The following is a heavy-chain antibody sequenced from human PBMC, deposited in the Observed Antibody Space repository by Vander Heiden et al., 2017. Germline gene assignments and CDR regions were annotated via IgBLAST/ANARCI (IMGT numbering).Heavy chain of an antibody. Sequence: EVQLVESGGGLVQPGGSLRLSCAASGFTFSGYSMNWVRQAPGKGLEWVSYISSSSSTIYYADAVKGRFTISRDNAKNSLYLQMNSLRDEDTAVYYCARRGTVGATRFDYWGQGTLVTVSS. CDR2: ISSSSSTI. D-gene: IGHD1-26*01. V-gene: IGHV3-48*02. CDR1: GFTFSGYS. J-gene: IGHJ4*02. CDR3: ARRGTVGATRFDY.